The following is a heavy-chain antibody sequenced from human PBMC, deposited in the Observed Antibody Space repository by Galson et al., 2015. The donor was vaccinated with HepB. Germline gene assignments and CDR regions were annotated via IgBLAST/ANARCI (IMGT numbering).Heavy chain of an antibody. Sequence: SETLSLTCTVSGGSISSSSYYWGWIRQPPGKGLEWIGSIYYSGSTYYNPSLKSRVTISVDTSKSQFSLKLSSVTAADTAVYYCARHATGTVTVDFDYWGQGTLVTVSS. CDR1: GGSISSSSYY. V-gene: IGHV4-39*01. CDR2: IYYSGST. D-gene: IGHD4-17*01. J-gene: IGHJ4*02. CDR3: ARHATGTVTVDFDY.